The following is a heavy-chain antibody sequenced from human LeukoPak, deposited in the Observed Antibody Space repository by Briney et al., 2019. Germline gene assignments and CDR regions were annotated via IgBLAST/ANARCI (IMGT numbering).Heavy chain of an antibody. Sequence: ASVKVSCKASGHTFTGYYIHWVRQAPGQGLEWMGWINPNSGGTNYAQKFQGRVTMTRDTSISTAYMELSRLRSDDTAVYYCARVDLDGSGSYDYWGQGTLVTVSS. CDR2: INPNSGGT. V-gene: IGHV1-2*02. CDR3: ARVDLDGSGSYDY. CDR1: GHTFTGYY. D-gene: IGHD3-10*01. J-gene: IGHJ4*02.